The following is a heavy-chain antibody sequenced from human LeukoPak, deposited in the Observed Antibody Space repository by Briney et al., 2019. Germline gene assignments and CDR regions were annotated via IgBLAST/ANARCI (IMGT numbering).Heavy chain of an antibody. J-gene: IGHJ4*02. CDR2: ITGSGGFT. D-gene: IGHD2/OR15-2a*01. Sequence: GGCLRLSCAASVFPFNTYSMNWVRHAPGKGLEWVLVITGSGGFTQYADSVKGRFTISRDNSKNTVYLQMNSLRAEDTALYYFVRSLYYWGQGTLVTV. V-gene: IGHV3-23*01. CDR1: VFPFNTYS. CDR3: VRSLYY.